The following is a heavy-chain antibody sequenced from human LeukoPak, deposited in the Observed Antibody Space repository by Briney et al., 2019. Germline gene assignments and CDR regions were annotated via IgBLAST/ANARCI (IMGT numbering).Heavy chain of an antibody. J-gene: IGHJ4*02. V-gene: IGHV5-51*01. D-gene: IGHD3-10*01. Sequence: ASVKVSCKASGYTFTSYAMNWVRQAPGQGLEWMGIIYPGDSDTRYSPSFQGQVTISADKSISTAYLQWSSLKASDTAMYYCAGGNSYGSGTEAVNWGQGTLVTVSS. CDR1: GYTFTSYA. CDR2: IYPGDSDT. CDR3: AGGNSYGSGTEAVN.